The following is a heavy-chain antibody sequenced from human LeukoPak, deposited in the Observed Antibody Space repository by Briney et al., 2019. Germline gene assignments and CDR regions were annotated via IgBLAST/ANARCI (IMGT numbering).Heavy chain of an antibody. CDR1: GYTFTSYY. Sequence: GASVKVSCKASGYTFTSYYMHWVRQAPGQGLDWMGWINPDSGDTRYAQSFQGRATMTRDTTISTAYLELSRLRSDDTAVYYCARHLLLSFGELSSDTFDFWGQGTMVAVSS. J-gene: IGHJ3*01. D-gene: IGHD3-10*01. CDR3: ARHLLLSFGELSSDTFDF. CDR2: INPDSGDT. V-gene: IGHV1-2*02.